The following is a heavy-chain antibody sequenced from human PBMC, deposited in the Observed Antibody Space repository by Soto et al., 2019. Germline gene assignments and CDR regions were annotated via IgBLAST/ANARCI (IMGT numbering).Heavy chain of an antibody. CDR1: GFTFGDYV. CDR2: IRSKAYGGTT. V-gene: IGHV3-49*03. J-gene: IGHJ5*02. D-gene: IGHD3-22*01. Sequence: GGSLRLSCTASGFTFGDYVMSWFRQAPGKGLEWVGFIRSKAYGGTTQHAASVKGRFTISRDDSNIIAFLQMNSLKTEDTAVYYCTTNYYDSSGYDNWFDPWGQGTLVTVSS. CDR3: TTNYYDSSGYDNWFDP.